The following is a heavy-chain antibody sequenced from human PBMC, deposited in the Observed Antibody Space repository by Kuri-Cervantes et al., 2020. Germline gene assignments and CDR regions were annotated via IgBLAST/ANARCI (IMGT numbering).Heavy chain of an antibody. Sequence: GGSLRLSCAASGFTFSDYYMSWIRQAPGKGLEWVSAISGTGSSTHYVDSMKGRFIISRDNFKNTLYLQMNSLRAEDTAVYYCAKDTRLYSSYYYFDYWGQGTLVTVSS. CDR2: ISGTGSST. V-gene: IGHV3-23*01. CDR1: GFTFSDYY. CDR3: AKDTRLYSSYYYFDY. D-gene: IGHD6-19*01. J-gene: IGHJ4*02.